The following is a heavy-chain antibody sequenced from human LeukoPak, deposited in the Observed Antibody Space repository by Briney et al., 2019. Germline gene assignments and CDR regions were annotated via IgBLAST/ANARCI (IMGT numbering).Heavy chain of an antibody. CDR2: ISSSGSTV. Sequence: PAGSLRLSCAASGFTFSSYEMNWVRQAPGKGLEWVSYISSSGSTVYYADSVKGRFTVSRDNAKNSLYLQMNSLRDEDTAVYYCAHVKARSGSTFDIWGQGTMVTVSS. D-gene: IGHD3-10*01. V-gene: IGHV3-48*03. J-gene: IGHJ3*02. CDR3: AHVKARSGSTFDI. CDR1: GFTFSSYE.